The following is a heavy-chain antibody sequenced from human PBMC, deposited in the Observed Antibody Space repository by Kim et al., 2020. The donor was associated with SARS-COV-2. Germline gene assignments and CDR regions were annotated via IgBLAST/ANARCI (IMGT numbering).Heavy chain of an antibody. CDR3: ATSMSLDY. Sequence: GGSLRLSCAASGFTFTSYWMSWVRQVPGKGLEWVANIKQDGSEKYYVDSVKGRFTISRDNAKNSLYLHVNSLRAEDTAAYYCATSMSLDYLGQGTLVIV. D-gene: IGHD6-6*01. V-gene: IGHV3-7*01. CDR1: GFTFTSYW. J-gene: IGHJ4*02. CDR2: IKQDGSEK.